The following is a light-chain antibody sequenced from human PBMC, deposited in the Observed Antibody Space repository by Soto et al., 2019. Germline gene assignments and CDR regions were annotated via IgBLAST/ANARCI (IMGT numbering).Light chain of an antibody. J-gene: IGLJ1*01. CDR1: SSDVGSYNL. CDR2: EGS. CDR3: CSYAGSRTYV. V-gene: IGLV2-23*01. Sequence: QSVLAQPASVSGSPGQSITISCTGTSSDVGSYNLVSWYQRYPGKAPKLMIYEGSKRPSGVSNRFSGSKSGNTASLTTSWLQAEDEADYYCCSYAGSRTYVFGTGTKVTVL.